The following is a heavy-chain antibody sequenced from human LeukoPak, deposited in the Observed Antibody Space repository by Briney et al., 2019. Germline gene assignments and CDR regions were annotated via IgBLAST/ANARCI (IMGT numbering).Heavy chain of an antibody. CDR1: GDSVSSNSAA. D-gene: IGHD1-7*01. J-gene: IGHJ5*02. CDR2: TYYMSKWYN. V-gene: IGHV6-1*01. Sequence: SQTLSLTCAISGDSVSSNSAAWNWIRQSPPRGLEWLGRTYYMSKWYNDYAVSVKSRITINPETSKNQFSLQLKSVTPEDTAVYYCARSHWNYDNWFDPWGQGTLVTVSS. CDR3: ARSHWNYDNWFDP.